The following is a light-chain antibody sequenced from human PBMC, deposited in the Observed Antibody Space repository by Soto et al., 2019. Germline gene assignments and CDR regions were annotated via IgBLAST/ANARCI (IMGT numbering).Light chain of an antibody. CDR3: SSYTSSSTLHV. V-gene: IGLV2-14*01. CDR2: EVS. J-gene: IGLJ1*01. CDR1: SSDVGGYNY. Sequence: ALTQPASVSGSPGQSITISCTGTSSDVGGYNYVSWYQQHPGKAPKLMIYEVSNRPSGVSNRFSGSKSGNTASLTISGLQAEDEADYYCSSYTSSSTLHVFGTGTKVTVL.